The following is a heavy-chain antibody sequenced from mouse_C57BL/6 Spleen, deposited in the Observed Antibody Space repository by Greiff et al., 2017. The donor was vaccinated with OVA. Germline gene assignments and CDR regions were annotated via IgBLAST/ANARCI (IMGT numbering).Heavy chain of an antibody. V-gene: IGHV1-42*01. Sequence: VQLQQSGPELVKPGASVKISCKASGYSFTGYYMNWVKQSPEKSLEWIGEINPSTGGTTYSQKFKAKATLTVDKSSSTAYMQLKSLTSEDSAVYYCATLYDYDRVYAMDYWGQGTSVTVSS. J-gene: IGHJ4*01. D-gene: IGHD2-4*01. CDR3: ATLYDYDRVYAMDY. CDR2: INPSTGGT. CDR1: GYSFTGYY.